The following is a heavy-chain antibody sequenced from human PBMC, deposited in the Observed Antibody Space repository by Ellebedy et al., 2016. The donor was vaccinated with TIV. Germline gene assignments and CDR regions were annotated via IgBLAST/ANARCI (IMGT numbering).Heavy chain of an antibody. J-gene: IGHJ4*02. Sequence: GESLKISCAASGFTFSTYWMHWVRQAPGKGLEWVSHISSDATSTSYADSVKGRFTISRDNAKNTLYLQMKSLRAEDTAAYYCARDGGLRWSNHCFDYWGQGTLVTVSS. D-gene: IGHD4-23*01. CDR2: ISSDATST. CDR1: GFTFSTYW. CDR3: ARDGGLRWSNHCFDY. V-gene: IGHV3-74*01.